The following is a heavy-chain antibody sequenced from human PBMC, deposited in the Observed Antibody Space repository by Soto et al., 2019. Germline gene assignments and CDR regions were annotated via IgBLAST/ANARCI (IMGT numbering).Heavy chain of an antibody. D-gene: IGHD3-22*01. CDR1: GDSVSTNSAT. V-gene: IGHV6-1*01. J-gene: IGHJ4*02. Sequence: PSQTLSLTCAISGDSVSTNSATWDWIRQSPSRGLEWLGRTYYRSKWDYDYAASVKGRININPDTSNNQVSLHLDSVTAADTAIYYCARHASSGYPPLWGQGTLVPVSS. CDR2: TYYRSKWDY. CDR3: ARHASSGYPPL.